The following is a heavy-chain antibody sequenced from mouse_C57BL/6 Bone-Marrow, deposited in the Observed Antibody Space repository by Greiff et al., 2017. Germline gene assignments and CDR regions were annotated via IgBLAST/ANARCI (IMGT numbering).Heavy chain of an antibody. D-gene: IGHD5-1*01. CDR1: GYTFTDYE. CDR3: TRCVPFYAMDY. Sequence: VQLQQSGAELVRPGASVTLSCKASGYTFTDYEMHWVKQTPVHGLAWIGAIDPDTGGTAYNQKFKGKAILTADKSSSTAYMELRSLTSEDSAVYYCTRCVPFYAMDYWGQGTSVTVSS. V-gene: IGHV1-15*01. CDR2: IDPDTGGT. J-gene: IGHJ4*01.